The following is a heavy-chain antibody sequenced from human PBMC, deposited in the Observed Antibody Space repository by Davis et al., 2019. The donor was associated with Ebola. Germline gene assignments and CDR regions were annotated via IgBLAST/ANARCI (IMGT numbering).Heavy chain of an antibody. J-gene: IGHJ4*02. V-gene: IGHV3-21*01. CDR2: ISSSSSYI. CDR1: GFTFSSYW. CDR3: ARDPYYYGSGSFDY. D-gene: IGHD3-10*01. Sequence: GGSLRLSCAASGFTFSSYWMSWVRQAPGKGLEWVSSISSSSSYIYYADSVKGRFTISRDNAKNSLYLQMNSLRAEDTAVYYCARDPYYYGSGSFDYWGQGTLVTVSS.